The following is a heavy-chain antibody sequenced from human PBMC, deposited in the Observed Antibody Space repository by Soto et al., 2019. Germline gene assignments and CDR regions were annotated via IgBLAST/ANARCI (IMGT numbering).Heavy chain of an antibody. J-gene: IGHJ4*02. V-gene: IGHV3-23*01. Sequence: EVQLLESGGGLVQPGGSLRLSRAASGFTFSSYGMTWVRQAPGKGLEWVSFSSATGAGTYYADSVKGRFTISRDNSKNTLYLQMSSLSADDTGVYYCAKDRRAGGNYGFDSDFWGQGALVIVSS. D-gene: IGHD1-7*01. CDR1: GFTFSSYG. CDR3: AKDRRAGGNYGFDSDF. CDR2: SSATGAGT.